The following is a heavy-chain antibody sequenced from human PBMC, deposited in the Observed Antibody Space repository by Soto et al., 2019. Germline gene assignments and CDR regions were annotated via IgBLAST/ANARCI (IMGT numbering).Heavy chain of an antibody. CDR3: ASVAI. J-gene: IGHJ4*02. CDR2: IKPDGSEK. Sequence: PGGSLRLSCAAPGFIFYNYWMSWVRQAPGKGLEWVANIKPDGSEKNYVDSVKGRFTISRDNAKNSLDLQMNSLTAEDTAVYYCASVAIWGQGPLVTVSS. D-gene: IGHD5-12*01. V-gene: IGHV3-7*01. CDR1: GFIFYNYW.